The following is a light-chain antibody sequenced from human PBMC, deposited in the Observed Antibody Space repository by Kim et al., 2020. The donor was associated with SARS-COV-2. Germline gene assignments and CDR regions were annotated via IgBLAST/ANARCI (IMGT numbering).Light chain of an antibody. Sequence: VAEGQVVRITCPDDSLSSCYAIWYQQMPGLAPVLVIYGKTNRPSGIPDRFSGSSSGNTASLTITGAQAEDEADYFCNARDSSGNRVFGGGTQLTVL. CDR1: SLSSCY. V-gene: IGLV3-19*01. J-gene: IGLJ2*01. CDR3: NARDSSGNRV. CDR2: GKT.